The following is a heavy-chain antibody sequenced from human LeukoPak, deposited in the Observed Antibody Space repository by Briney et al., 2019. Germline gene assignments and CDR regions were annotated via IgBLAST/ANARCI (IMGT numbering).Heavy chain of an antibody. J-gene: IGHJ4*02. CDR3: AKDDCSGGSCYSDY. V-gene: IGHV3-48*01. D-gene: IGHD2-15*01. CDR2: ISSSDNTI. Sequence: GSLGLSCAASGFAFSDYSMNWVRQAPGKGLEWVSYISSSDNTIHYADSVKGRFTISRDNAKNSLYLEMNSLRAEDTAVYYCAKDDCSGGSCYSDYWGQGTLVTVSS. CDR1: GFAFSDYS.